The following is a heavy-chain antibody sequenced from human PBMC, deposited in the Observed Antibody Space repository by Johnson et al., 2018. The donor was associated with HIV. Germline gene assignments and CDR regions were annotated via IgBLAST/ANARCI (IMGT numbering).Heavy chain of an antibody. CDR1: GFTFNDYY. CDR3: ARDASYGDYAFDI. V-gene: IGHV3-11*04. J-gene: IGHJ3*02. D-gene: IGHD4-17*01. Sequence: QVQLVESGGGLAKPGGSLRLSCAASGFTFNDYYMTWIRQAAGKGLEWVSYISTSGGTIYYVDSVKGRFTISRDNAKNSLYLQLNSLRAEDTAVYYCARDASYGDYAFDIWGQGTMVTVSS. CDR2: ISTSGGTI.